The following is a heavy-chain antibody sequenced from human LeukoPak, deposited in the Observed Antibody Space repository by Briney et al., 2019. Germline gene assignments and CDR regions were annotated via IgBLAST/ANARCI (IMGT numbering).Heavy chain of an antibody. Sequence: PGGSLRLSCAASGFTFDDYAMHWVRQAPGKGLEWVSGISWNSGSIGYADSVKGRFTISRDNAKNSLYLQMNSLRADDTALYYCAKDLERRGYYYYVMDVWGQGTTVTVSS. CDR3: AKDLERRGYYYYVMDV. CDR2: ISWNSGSI. J-gene: IGHJ6*02. D-gene: IGHD1-1*01. V-gene: IGHV3-9*01. CDR1: GFTFDDYA.